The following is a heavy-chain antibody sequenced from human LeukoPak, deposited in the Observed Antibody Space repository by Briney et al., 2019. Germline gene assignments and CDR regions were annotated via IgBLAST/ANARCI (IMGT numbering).Heavy chain of an antibody. CDR3: ARGGAARLHFQN. D-gene: IGHD6-6*01. CDR2: IYHSGST. J-gene: IGHJ1*01. CDR1: GGSISSGGYS. Sequence: SETLSLTCAVSGGSISSGGYSWNWIRQSPGKGLEWIGYIYHSGSTNYNPSLQSRVTISVDTSKNQFSLNLNSVTAADTAVYYCARGGAARLHFQNWGQGTLVTVSS. V-gene: IGHV4-61*08.